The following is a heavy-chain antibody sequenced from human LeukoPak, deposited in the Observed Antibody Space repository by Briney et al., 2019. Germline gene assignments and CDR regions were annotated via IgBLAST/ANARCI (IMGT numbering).Heavy chain of an antibody. CDR1: GYTFTSYA. CDR2: INAGNGNT. J-gene: IGHJ4*02. V-gene: IGHV1-3*01. Sequence: ASVKVSCKASGYTFTSYAMHWVRQAPGQRLEWMGWINAGNGNTKYSQKFQGRVTITRDTSASIAYMELSSLRSEDTAVYYCARGRVGSSGYWFDYWGQGTLVTVSS. CDR3: ARGRVGSSGYWFDY. D-gene: IGHD3-22*01.